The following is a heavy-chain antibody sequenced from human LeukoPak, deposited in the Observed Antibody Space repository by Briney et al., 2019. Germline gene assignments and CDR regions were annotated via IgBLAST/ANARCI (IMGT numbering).Heavy chain of an antibody. CDR3: ASESTYRYNY. D-gene: IGHD5-18*01. Sequence: SETLSLTCTVSGGSISSGGYYWSWIRQHPGKGLEWIGYIYYSGSTYYNPSLKSRVTISIDTSKNQFSLKLSSVTAADTAVYYCASESTYRYNYWGQGTLVTVSS. CDR2: IYYSGST. J-gene: IGHJ4*02. CDR1: GGSISSGGYY. V-gene: IGHV4-31*03.